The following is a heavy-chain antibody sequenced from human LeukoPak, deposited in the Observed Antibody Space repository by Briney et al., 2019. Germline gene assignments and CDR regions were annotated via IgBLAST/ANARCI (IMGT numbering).Heavy chain of an antibody. CDR1: GFTFSSYA. J-gene: IGHJ4*02. D-gene: IGHD6-19*01. CDR2: ISGSGGST. CDR3: ARGGSSGWYDY. V-gene: IGHV3-23*01. Sequence: GGSLRLSCAASGFTFSSYAMGWVRQAPGKGLEWVSAISGSGGSTYYADSVKGRFTISRDNSKNTLYLQMNSLRAEDTAVYYCARGGSSGWYDYWGQGTLVTVSS.